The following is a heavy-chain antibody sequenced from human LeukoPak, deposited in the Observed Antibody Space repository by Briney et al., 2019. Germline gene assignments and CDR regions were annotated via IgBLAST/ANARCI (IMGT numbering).Heavy chain of an antibody. J-gene: IGHJ6*03. CDR3: ARASGYGFYYYYYMDV. Sequence: SETLSLTCTVSGGSISSSSYYWGWIRQPPGKGLEWIGSIYYSGSTYYNPSLKSRVTIPVDTSKNQFSLKLSSVTAADTAVYYCARASGYGFYYYYYMDVWGKGTTVTVSS. CDR2: IYYSGST. D-gene: IGHD5-12*01. CDR1: GGSISSSSYY. V-gene: IGHV4-39*01.